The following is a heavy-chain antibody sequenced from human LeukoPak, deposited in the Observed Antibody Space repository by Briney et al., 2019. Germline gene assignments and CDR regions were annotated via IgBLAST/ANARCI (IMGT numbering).Heavy chain of an antibody. CDR2: INPNSGGT. Sequence: ASVKVSCKASGYTFTGYYMHWVRQAPGQGLEWMGWINPNSGGTNYAQKFQGRVTMTRDTSISTAYMELSRLRSEDTAVYYCATDPYYYDSSGLFDYWGQGTLVTVSS. V-gene: IGHV1-2*02. CDR3: ATDPYYYDSSGLFDY. J-gene: IGHJ4*02. CDR1: GYTFTGYY. D-gene: IGHD3-22*01.